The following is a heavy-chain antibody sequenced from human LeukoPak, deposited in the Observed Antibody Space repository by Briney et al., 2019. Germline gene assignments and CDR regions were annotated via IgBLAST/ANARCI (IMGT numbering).Heavy chain of an antibody. CDR1: GFTFSSYG. V-gene: IGHV3-30*02. Sequence: PGGSLRLSCAASGFTFSSYGMHWVRQAPGKGLEWVAFIRYDGSNKYYADSVKGRFTISRDNSKNTLYLQMNSLRAEDTAVYSASRNGAYGMDYWGQGTLVTVSS. CDR3: SRNGAYGMDY. CDR2: IRYDGSNK. D-gene: IGHD1-1*01. J-gene: IGHJ4*02.